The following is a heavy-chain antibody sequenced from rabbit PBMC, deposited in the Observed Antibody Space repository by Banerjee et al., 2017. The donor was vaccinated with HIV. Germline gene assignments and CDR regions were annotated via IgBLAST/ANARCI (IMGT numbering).Heavy chain of an antibody. J-gene: IGHJ4*01. D-gene: IGHD4-1*01. CDR2: IYAGKGRT. Sequence: QEQLEESGGDLVKPEGSLTLTCTASGFSFNNKYVMCWVRQAPGKGLEWIGIIYAGKGRTNYASWANGRFTISKTSSTTVTLQMTSLTAADTATYFCARDLAGVTGWNFGLWGPGTLVTDS. CDR3: ARDLAGVTGWNFGL. CDR1: GFSFNNKYV. V-gene: IGHV1S45*01.